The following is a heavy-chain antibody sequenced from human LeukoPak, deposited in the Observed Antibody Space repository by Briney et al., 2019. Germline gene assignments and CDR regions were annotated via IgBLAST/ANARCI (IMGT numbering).Heavy chain of an antibody. V-gene: IGHV3-48*04. J-gene: IGHJ4*02. CDR2: ISSSSSTI. CDR3: ARGSPLTYGSGSYDY. D-gene: IGHD3-10*01. Sequence: PGGSLRLSCAASGFTFSSYSMNWVRQAPGKGLEWASYISSSSSTIYYADSVKSRFTISRDNAKNTLYLQMNSLRAEDTAVYYCARGSPLTYGSGSYDYWGQGTLVTVSS. CDR1: GFTFSSYS.